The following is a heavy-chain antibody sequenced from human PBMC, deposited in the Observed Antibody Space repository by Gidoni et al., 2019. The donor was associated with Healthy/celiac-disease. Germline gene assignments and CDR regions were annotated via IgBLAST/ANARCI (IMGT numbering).Heavy chain of an antibody. CDR2: IRCSGGST. Sequence: VQLLESGGGMVPPGGSLRRSCAASGCTFSSYAMSWVRQAPGQGVAWFSAIRCSGGSTYYADSVKGRFTISRDNPTNTMYLQMKSLRAEDTAVYYCAKSPLTFGELLLSYDYWGQGTLVTVSS. D-gene: IGHD3-10*01. CDR3: AKSPLTFGELLLSYDY. CDR1: GCTFSSYA. J-gene: IGHJ4*02. V-gene: IGHV3-23*01.